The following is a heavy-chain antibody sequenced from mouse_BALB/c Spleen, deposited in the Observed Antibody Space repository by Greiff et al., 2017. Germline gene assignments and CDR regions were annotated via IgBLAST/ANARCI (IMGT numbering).Heavy chain of an antibody. D-gene: IGHD2-4*01. CDR3: AQDYDGFAY. V-gene: IGHV3-2*02. Sequence: VQLQQSGPGLVKPSQSLSLTCTVTGYSITSDYAWNWIRQFPGNKLEWMGYISYSGSTSYNPSLKSRISITRDTSKNQFFLQLNSVTTEDTATYYCAQDYDGFAYWGQGTLVTVSA. J-gene: IGHJ3*01. CDR1: GYSITSDYA. CDR2: ISYSGST.